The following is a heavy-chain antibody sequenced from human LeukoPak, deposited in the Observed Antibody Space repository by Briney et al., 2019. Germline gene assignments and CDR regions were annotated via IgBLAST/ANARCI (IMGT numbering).Heavy chain of an antibody. V-gene: IGHV3-23*01. J-gene: IGHJ4*02. CDR3: ARGSSSGYYHFDY. CDR2: ISGSGGTT. D-gene: IGHD3-22*01. Sequence: GGSLRLSCAASGFTFSSYAMSWVRQAPGKGLEWVSAISGSGGTTYYADSVKGRFTISRDNSKNTLYLQMNILRAEDTAVYYCARGSSSGYYHFDYWGQGTLVTVSS. CDR1: GFTFSSYA.